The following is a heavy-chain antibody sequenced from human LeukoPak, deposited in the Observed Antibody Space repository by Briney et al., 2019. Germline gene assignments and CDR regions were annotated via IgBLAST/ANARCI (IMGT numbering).Heavy chain of an antibody. CDR3: ASEYYYDSGGYYLGLSFDI. D-gene: IGHD3-22*01. V-gene: IGHV4-61*02. CDR1: GGSISSGSYY. J-gene: IGHJ3*02. Sequence: SQTLSLTWTVSGGSISSGSYYWSWHRQPAGKGLEWIVRIYTSGSTNYNPSLKSRVTISVDTSKNQFSLKLGSVTAADTAVYYCASEYYYDSGGYYLGLSFDIWGQGTLVTVSS. CDR2: IYTSGST.